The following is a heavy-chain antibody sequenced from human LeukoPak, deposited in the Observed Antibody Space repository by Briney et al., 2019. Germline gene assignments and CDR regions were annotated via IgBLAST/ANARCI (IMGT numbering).Heavy chain of an antibody. J-gene: IGHJ5*02. V-gene: IGHV4-39*01. CDR2: ISYSGST. CDR3: ARGELRFLEWLRNPSRIWFDP. D-gene: IGHD3-3*01. Sequence: SETLSLTCTVSGGSISSDSYYWDWIRQPPGKGLEWIGSISYSGSTYYNPSLKSRVTIPVDTSKNQFSLKLSSVTAADTAVYYCARGELRFLEWLRNPSRIWFDPWGQGTLVTVSS. CDR1: GGSISSDSYY.